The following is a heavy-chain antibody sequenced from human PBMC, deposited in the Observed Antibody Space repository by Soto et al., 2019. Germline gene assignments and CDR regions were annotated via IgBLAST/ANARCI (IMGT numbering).Heavy chain of an antibody. V-gene: IGHV3-30*18. Sequence: LGGSLRLSCAASGFTFSSYGMHWVRQAPGKGLVWVAVISYDGSNKYYADSAKGRFTISRDNSKNTLYLQMNSLRAEDTAVYYCAKFPLDMVVVPAAISGDWFDPWGQGTLVTVSS. CDR2: ISYDGSNK. CDR1: GFTFSSYG. D-gene: IGHD2-2*02. J-gene: IGHJ5*02. CDR3: AKFPLDMVVVPAAISGDWFDP.